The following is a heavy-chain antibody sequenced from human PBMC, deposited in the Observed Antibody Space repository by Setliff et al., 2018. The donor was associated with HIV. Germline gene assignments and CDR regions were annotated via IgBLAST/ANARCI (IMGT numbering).Heavy chain of an antibody. V-gene: IGHV1-69*05. CDR3: ARSLGHDYGDNDSPLYNWFDP. Sequence: ASVKVSCKASGGTFSTYPINWVRQAPGQGLEWMGGTIPIFGTANYAQKFQGRVTITTDESTNTAYMELSSLRSEDTAVYYCARSLGHDYGDNDSPLYNWFDPWGQGTLVTVSS. J-gene: IGHJ5*02. CDR2: TIPIFGTA. CDR1: GGTFSTYP. D-gene: IGHD4-17*01.